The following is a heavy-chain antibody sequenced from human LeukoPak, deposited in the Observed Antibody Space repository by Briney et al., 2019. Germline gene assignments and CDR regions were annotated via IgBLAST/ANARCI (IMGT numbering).Heavy chain of an antibody. CDR1: GFTFSSYW. J-gene: IGHJ4*02. CDR3: ARDGLGSAHAY. D-gene: IGHD3/OR15-3a*01. V-gene: IGHV3-74*01. Sequence: GGSLRLSCAASGFTFSSYWMHWVRQGPGKGLVWLSRINGDGSSTSYADSVKGRFTISRDNAKNTLYLQMNSLRAEDTAVYYCARDGLGSAHAYWGQGTLVTVSP. CDR2: INGDGSST.